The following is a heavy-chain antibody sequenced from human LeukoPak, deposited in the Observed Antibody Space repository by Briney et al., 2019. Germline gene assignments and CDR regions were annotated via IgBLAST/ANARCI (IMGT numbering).Heavy chain of an antibody. Sequence: GGSLRLSCAASGFTFSSYAMSWVRQAPGKGLEWVSAISGSGGSTYYADSVKGRFTISRDNSKNTLYLQMNSLRAEDTAVYYCAKDQRYSVLLWFGESWGQGTLVTVFS. CDR2: ISGSGGST. D-gene: IGHD3-10*01. V-gene: IGHV3-23*01. CDR3: AKDQRYSVLLWFGES. CDR1: GFTFSSYA. J-gene: IGHJ5*02.